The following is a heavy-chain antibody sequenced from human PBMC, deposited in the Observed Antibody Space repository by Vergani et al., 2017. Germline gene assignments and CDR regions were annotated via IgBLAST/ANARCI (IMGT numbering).Heavy chain of an antibody. CDR3: AREGRGIVVTTNWFDP. D-gene: IGHD2-21*01. CDR2: INPNSGGT. CDR1: GYTFTGYY. V-gene: IGHV1-2*02. Sequence: QVQLVQSGAEVKKPGASVKVSCKASGYTFTGYYMHWVRQTPGQGLEWMGWINPNSGGTNYAQKFQGRVTMTRDTSISTAYMELSRLRSDDTAVYYCAREGRGIVVTTNWFDPWGQGTLVTVSS. J-gene: IGHJ5*02.